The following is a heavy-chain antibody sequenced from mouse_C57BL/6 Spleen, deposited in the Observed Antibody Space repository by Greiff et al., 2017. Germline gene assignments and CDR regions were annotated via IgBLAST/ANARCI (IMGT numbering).Heavy chain of an antibody. V-gene: IGHV5-17*01. D-gene: IGHD1-1*02. J-gene: IGHJ1*03. CDR2: ISSGSSTI. Sequence: EVKLVESGGGLVKPGGSLKLSCAASGFTFSDYGMHWVRQAPEKGLEWVAYISSGSSTIYYADTVKGRFTISRDNAKNTLFLQMTSLRSEDTAMYYCARPEGGSAYWYFDVWGTGTTVTVSS. CDR3: ARPEGGSAYWYFDV. CDR1: GFTFSDYG.